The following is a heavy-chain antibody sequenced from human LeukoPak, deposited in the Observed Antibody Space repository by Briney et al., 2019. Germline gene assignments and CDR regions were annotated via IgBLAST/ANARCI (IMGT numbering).Heavy chain of an antibody. V-gene: IGHV3-23*01. CDR1: GFTFSSYA. CDR2: ISGSGGST. CDR3: AKVSRGFCSSTSCYDYFDY. Sequence: GGSLRLSCAASGFTFSSYAMSWVRQAPGKGLEWVSAISGSGGSTYYADSVKGRFTISRDNSKNTLYLQMNSLRAEDTAVYYCAKVSRGFCSSTSCYDYFDYWGQGTLVTVSS. J-gene: IGHJ4*02. D-gene: IGHD2-2*01.